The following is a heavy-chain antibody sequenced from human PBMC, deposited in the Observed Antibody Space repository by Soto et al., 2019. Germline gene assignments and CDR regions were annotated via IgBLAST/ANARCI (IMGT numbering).Heavy chain of an antibody. J-gene: IGHJ4*02. D-gene: IGHD3-3*01. CDR3: ARGAETYYDFWSGYYPPMGFDY. V-gene: IGHV4-59*01. Sequence: PSETLSLTCTVSGGSTSSYYWSWIRQPPGKGLEWIGYIYYSGSTNYNPSLKSRVTISVDTSKNQFSLKLSSVTAADTAVYYCARGAETYYDFWSGYYPPMGFDYWGQGTLVTVSS. CDR1: GGSTSSYY. CDR2: IYYSGST.